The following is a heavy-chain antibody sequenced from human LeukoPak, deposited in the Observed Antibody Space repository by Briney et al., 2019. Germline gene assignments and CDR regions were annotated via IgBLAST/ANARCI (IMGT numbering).Heavy chain of an antibody. V-gene: IGHV4-59*12. D-gene: IGHD5-12*01. J-gene: IGHJ4*02. CDR3: ARFQDIADHDY. CDR2: IYYSGST. Sequence: SETLSLTCTVSGGSISSYYWSWIRQPPGKGLEWIGYIYYSGSTYYNPSLKSRVTISVDTSKNQFSLKLSSVTAADTAVYYCARFQDIADHDYWGQGTLVTVSS. CDR1: GGSISSYY.